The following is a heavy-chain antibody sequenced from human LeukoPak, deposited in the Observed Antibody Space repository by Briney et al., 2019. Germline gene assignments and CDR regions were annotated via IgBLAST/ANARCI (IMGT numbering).Heavy chain of an antibody. CDR3: AKCMSGSGVCLNFDS. Sequence: GGPLRLSCEASGFTFTTYAMSWVRQAPGKGLQWVSGISSGDSSTYYTDSVKGRFTISRDNSKNTLYLQINSLRAEDTAVYYCAKCMSGSGVCLNFDSWGQGILVTVSS. CDR2: ISSGDSST. J-gene: IGHJ4*02. V-gene: IGHV3-23*01. CDR1: GFTFTTYA. D-gene: IGHD2-21*02.